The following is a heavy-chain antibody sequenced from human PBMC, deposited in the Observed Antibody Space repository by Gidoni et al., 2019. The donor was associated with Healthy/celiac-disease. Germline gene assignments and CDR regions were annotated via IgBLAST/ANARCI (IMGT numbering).Heavy chain of an antibody. V-gene: IGHV1-69*01. Sequence: QVQLVQSGAEVKKPGSSVKVSCKASGGTFSSYAISWVRQAPGQGLEWMGGIIPIFGTANYAQKFQGRVTITADESTSTAYMELSSLRSEDTAVYYCARYVVPAAMFGNRYYYGMDVWGQGTTVTVSS. CDR3: ARYVVPAAMFGNRYYYGMDV. CDR1: GGTFSSYA. CDR2: IIPIFGTA. J-gene: IGHJ6*02. D-gene: IGHD2-2*01.